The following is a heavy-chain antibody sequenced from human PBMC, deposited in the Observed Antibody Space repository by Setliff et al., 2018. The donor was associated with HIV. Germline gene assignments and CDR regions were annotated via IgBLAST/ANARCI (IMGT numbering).Heavy chain of an antibody. CDR2: ASPSGGTT. J-gene: IGHJ4*02. CDR1: GLPFYNYW. CDR3: AKPRRYNTYYFDH. D-gene: IGHD3-3*01. V-gene: IGHV3-23*01. Sequence: PGGSLRLSCVASGLPFYNYWMTWLRRAPGKGLVWVSIASPSGGTTYYADSVKGRFTISRDNSKSTLYLQMNSLKTEDTAVYYCAKPRRYNTYYFDHWGQGTLVTVSS.